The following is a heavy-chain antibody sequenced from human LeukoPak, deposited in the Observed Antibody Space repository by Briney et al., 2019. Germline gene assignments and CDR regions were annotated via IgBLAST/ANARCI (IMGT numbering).Heavy chain of an antibody. D-gene: IGHD3-10*01. CDR2: IYYSGTT. CDR1: GGSISSSSYY. J-gene: IGHJ4*02. CDR3: ASDYGSGSYRFDY. V-gene: IGHV4-39*07. Sequence: SETLSLTCTVSGGSISSSSYYWGWIRQPPGKGLEWIGSIYYSGTTYYNPSLKSRVTISVDTSKNQFSLKLSSVTDADTAVYYCASDYGSGSYRFDYWGQGTLATVSS.